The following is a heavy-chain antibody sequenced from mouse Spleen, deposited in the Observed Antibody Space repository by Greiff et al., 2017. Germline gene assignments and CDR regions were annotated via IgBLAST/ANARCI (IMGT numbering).Heavy chain of an antibody. CDR1: GFTFSNYW. D-gene: IGHD1-1*01. CDR2: IRLKSDNYAT. V-gene: IGHV6-3*01. CDR3: TADYYGSRAFDV. J-gene: IGHJ1*01. Sequence: EVQLQESGGGLVQPGGSMKLSCVASGFTFSNYWMNWVRQSPEKGLEWVAQIRLKSDNYATHYAESVKGRFTISRDDSKSSVYLQMNNLRAEDTGIYYCTADYYGSRAFDVWGAGTTVTVSS.